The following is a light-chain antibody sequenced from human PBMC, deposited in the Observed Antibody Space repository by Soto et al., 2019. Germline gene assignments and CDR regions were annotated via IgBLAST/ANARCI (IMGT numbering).Light chain of an antibody. V-gene: IGLV2-23*01. Sequence: QSALAQPASVSGSPGQSITISCTGASGYVGTYSLVSWYQQHPGKAPKVVIYEGHKRPSGVPDRFSRSTSVNTASLTISGLQTHEEADYYCCLYVGATTYVFGTGTKVTVL. CDR1: SGYVGTYSL. CDR2: EGH. CDR3: CLYVGATTYV. J-gene: IGLJ1*01.